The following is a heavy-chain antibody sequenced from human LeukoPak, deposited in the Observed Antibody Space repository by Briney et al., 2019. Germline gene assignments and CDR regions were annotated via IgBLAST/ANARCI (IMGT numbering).Heavy chain of an antibody. CDR2: IYGDGRT. CDR3: ARSHDHLWGNYPDY. CDR1: GFSVSSNY. J-gene: IGHJ4*02. D-gene: IGHD3-16*02. V-gene: IGHV3-53*01. Sequence: GGSLRLSCAASGFSVSSNYMSWVRQTPERGLEWVSIIYGDGRTYYADSLKGRFTISRDSSKNTLHLQMDDLRAEDTAVYYCARSHDHLWGNYPDYWGQGTLVTVSS.